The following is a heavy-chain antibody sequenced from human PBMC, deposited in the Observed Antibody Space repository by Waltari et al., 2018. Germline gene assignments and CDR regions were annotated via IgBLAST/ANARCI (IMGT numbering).Heavy chain of an antibody. CDR3: ARGSSSGWYGYFDY. V-gene: IGHV4-59*01. Sequence: QVQLQESGPGLVTPSETLSLTCTVSGVAIKTYYWSWIRQPPGKGLEWIGYTSDTGSTNYNPSLKSRVTISVDTSKNQFSLKLSSVTAADTAVYYCARGSSSGWYGYFDYWGQGTRVTVSS. J-gene: IGHJ4*02. CDR1: GVAIKTYY. CDR2: TSDTGST. D-gene: IGHD6-13*01.